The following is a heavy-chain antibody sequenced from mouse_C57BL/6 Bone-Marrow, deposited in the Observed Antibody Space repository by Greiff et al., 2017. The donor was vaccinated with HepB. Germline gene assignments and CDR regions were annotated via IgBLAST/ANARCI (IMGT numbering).Heavy chain of an antibody. Sequence: QVQLQQPGAELVKPGASVKLSCKASGYTFTSYWMHWVKQRPGQGLEWIGMIHPNSGSTNYNEKFKSKATLTVDKSSSTAYMQLSSLTSEDSAVYYCARSGLEGFVDYWGQGTTLTVSS. CDR3: ARSGLEGFVDY. V-gene: IGHV1-64*01. CDR1: GYTFTSYW. J-gene: IGHJ2*01. CDR2: IHPNSGST. D-gene: IGHD2-4*01.